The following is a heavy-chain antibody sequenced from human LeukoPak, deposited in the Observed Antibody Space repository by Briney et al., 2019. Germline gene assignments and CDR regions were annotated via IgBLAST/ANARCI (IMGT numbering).Heavy chain of an antibody. D-gene: IGHD3-22*01. CDR2: IIPIFGTA. CDR3: ARASYYYYASSGYTY. V-gene: IGHV1-69*06. CDR1: GGTFSSYA. J-gene: IGHJ4*02. Sequence: GASVKVSCKASGGTFSSYAISWVRQAPGQGLEWMGGIIPIFGTANCAQKFQGRVTITADKSTSTAYMELSSLRSEDTAVYYCARASYYYYASSGYTYWGQGTLVTVSS.